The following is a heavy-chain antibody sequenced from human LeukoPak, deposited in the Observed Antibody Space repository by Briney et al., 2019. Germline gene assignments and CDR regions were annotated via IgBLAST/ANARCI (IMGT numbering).Heavy chain of an antibody. J-gene: IGHJ4*02. CDR3: ARQASAASDY. D-gene: IGHD6-13*01. V-gene: IGHV5-51*01. CDR1: GYSFTSFW. Sequence: GESLKISCKGSGYSFTSFWIGWVRQMPEKGLEWMGIIYPSDSDTKYSPSFQGQVTLSVDKSITTAYLQWSSLKASDTAMYYCARQASAASDYWGQGTLVTVSS. CDR2: IYPSDSDT.